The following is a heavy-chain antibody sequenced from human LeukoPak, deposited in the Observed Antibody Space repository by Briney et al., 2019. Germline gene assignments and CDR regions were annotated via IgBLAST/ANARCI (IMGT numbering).Heavy chain of an antibody. CDR3: TRGGRDGFHI. CDR2: NGTAGVT. D-gene: IGHD2-15*01. Sequence: GRPLRLSCAASGFTFSSYDMHWVRQDTGKGLEWVSANGTAGVTYYSGSVKGQFIISIENAKISLYLQMNSLRVGDTALYYCTRGGRDGFHIWGQGTMATVSS. J-gene: IGHJ3*02. V-gene: IGHV3-13*01. CDR1: GFTFSSYD.